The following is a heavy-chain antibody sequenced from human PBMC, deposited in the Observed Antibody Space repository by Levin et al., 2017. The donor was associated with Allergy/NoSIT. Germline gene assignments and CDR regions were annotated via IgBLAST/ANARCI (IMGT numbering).Heavy chain of an antibody. CDR3: ARVRHPKFYYYGMDV. D-gene: IGHD3-3*01. Sequence: PGGSLRLSCAASGFTFNSYGMNWVRQAPGKGLEWVSSISSTSAFIYYADSLKGRFTISRDNAENSLYLQMNSLRAEDTAVYYCARVRHPKFYYYGMDVWGQGTTVTVSS. J-gene: IGHJ6*02. CDR2: ISSTSAFI. V-gene: IGHV3-21*01. CDR1: GFTFNSYG.